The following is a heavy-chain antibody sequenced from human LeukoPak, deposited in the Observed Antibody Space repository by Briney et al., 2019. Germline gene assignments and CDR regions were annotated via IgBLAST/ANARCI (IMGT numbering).Heavy chain of an antibody. CDR3: ARNHVPDY. CDR1: GYTFTGYY. J-gene: IGHJ4*02. V-gene: IGHV1-2*02. CDR2: INPNSGGT. Sequence: ASVKVSCKASGYTFTGYYMHWVRQAPGQGLERMGWINPNSGGTKYAQKFQGRVTMTRDTSISTAYMDLSRLRSDDTAVYYCARNHVPDYWGQGTLVTVSS. D-gene: IGHD3-10*02.